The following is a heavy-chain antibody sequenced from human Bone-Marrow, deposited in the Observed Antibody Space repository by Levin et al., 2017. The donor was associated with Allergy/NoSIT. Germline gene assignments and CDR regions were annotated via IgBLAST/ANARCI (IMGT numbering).Heavy chain of an antibody. J-gene: IGHJ6*02. Sequence: GGSLRLSCAASRFTFSSYAMYWVRQAPGKGLEWVAFISSDGSDKYYRDSVKGRFTISRDNPKYTLYLQMNSLRAEDTAQYYCAKDQGMTIFGETVFTLDVWGQGTTVTVSS. V-gene: IGHV3-30*18. D-gene: IGHD3-3*01. CDR1: RFTFSSYA. CDR3: AKDQGMTIFGETVFTLDV. CDR2: ISSDGSDK.